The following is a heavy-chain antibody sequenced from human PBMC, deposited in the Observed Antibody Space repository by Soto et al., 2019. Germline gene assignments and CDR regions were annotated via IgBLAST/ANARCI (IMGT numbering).Heavy chain of an antibody. CDR3: ARVWGYCSSTSCYTPYGMDV. Sequence: PGGSLRLSCAASGFTFSSYEMNWVRQAPGKGLEWVSYISSSGSTIYYADSVKGRFTISRDNAKNSLYLQMNSLRAEDTAAYYCARVWGYCSSTSCYTPYGMDVWGQGTTVTVSS. CDR1: GFTFSSYE. CDR2: ISSSGSTI. J-gene: IGHJ6*02. V-gene: IGHV3-48*03. D-gene: IGHD2-2*02.